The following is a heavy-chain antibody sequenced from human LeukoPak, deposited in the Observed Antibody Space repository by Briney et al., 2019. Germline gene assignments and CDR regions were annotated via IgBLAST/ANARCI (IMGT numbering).Heavy chain of an antibody. CDR3: ARDPSPSYCTKGVCSQGNNWFDP. J-gene: IGHJ5*02. CDR1: GYTFTSYY. CDR2: INPSGGST. Sequence: ASVKVSCKASGYTFTSYYMHWVRQAPGQGLEWMGIINPSGGSTSYAQKFQGRVTMTRDTSTSTVYMELSSLRSEDTAVYYCARDPSPSYCTKGVCSQGNNWFDPWGQGTLVTVSS. V-gene: IGHV1-46*01. D-gene: IGHD2-8*01.